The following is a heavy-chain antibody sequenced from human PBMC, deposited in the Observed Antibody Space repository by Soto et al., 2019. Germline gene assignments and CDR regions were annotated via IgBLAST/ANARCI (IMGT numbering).Heavy chain of an antibody. CDR2: IYPTGNT. V-gene: IGHV4-4*07. CDR3: ARGYATYEY. J-gene: IGHJ4*02. CDR1: GDSLSNYH. D-gene: IGHD2-8*01. Sequence: PSETLSLTCSVSGDSLSNYHWSWIRQPAGKGLEWIGRIYPTGNTNYNPSLKSRVTMSVDTSKNQFSLNLTSMTAADTAVYYCARGYATYEYWGQGTLVTVSS.